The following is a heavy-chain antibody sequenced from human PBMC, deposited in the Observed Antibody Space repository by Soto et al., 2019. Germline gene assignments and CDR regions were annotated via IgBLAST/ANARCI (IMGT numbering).Heavy chain of an antibody. D-gene: IGHD3-16*02. CDR2: ISDSGDRT. CDR3: AKDRGIIVKAGDAFDV. J-gene: IGHJ3*01. V-gene: IGHV3-23*01. Sequence: SLRLSCASSGFTLSMSAVNWVRQAPGKGLEWVSYISDSGDRTYYADSVKGRFTISRDRSKNTVSLQMDSLRAEDTAVYYCAKDRGIIVKAGDAFDVWGQGTKVTVSS. CDR1: GFTLSMSA.